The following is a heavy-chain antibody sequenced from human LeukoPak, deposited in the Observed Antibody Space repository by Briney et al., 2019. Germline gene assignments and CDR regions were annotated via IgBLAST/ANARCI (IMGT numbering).Heavy chain of an antibody. CDR3: ARFHSDYFDY. CDR2: IKEDGSEK. Sequence: PGGSLRLSCAASGFTFSSYRMSWVRQAPGKGLEWVANIKEDGSEKDYMDFVKGRFTISRDNAKNSLYLQMNSLRAEDAAVYYCARFHSDYFDYWGQGTLVSVSS. CDR1: GFTFSSYR. J-gene: IGHJ4*02. V-gene: IGHV3-7*01. D-gene: IGHD4-11*01.